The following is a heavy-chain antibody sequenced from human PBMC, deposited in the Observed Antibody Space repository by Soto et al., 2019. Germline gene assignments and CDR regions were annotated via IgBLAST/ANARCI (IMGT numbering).Heavy chain of an antibody. CDR1: GGSIGSYY. D-gene: IGHD3-10*01. V-gene: IGHV4-59*01. J-gene: IGHJ6*02. Sequence: SETLSLTCTVSGGSIGSYYWSWIRQPPGKGLEWIGYIYYSGSTNYNPSLKSRVTISVDTSKNQFSLKLSSVTAADTAVYYCARDRMSHYYGSGSYPDLVYYGMDVWGQGTTVTVSS. CDR2: IYYSGST. CDR3: ARDRMSHYYGSGSYPDLVYYGMDV.